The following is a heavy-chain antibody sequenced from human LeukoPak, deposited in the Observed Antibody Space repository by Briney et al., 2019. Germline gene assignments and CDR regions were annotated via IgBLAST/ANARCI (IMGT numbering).Heavy chain of an antibody. CDR3: ARGGADILTAPFDY. V-gene: IGHV4-61*08. CDR1: GGSISRGAYY. D-gene: IGHD3-9*01. J-gene: IGHJ4*02. CDR2: IYYSGST. Sequence: SETLSLTCTVSGGSISRGAYYWSWVRQPPGKGLEWIGYIYYSGSTNYNPSLKSRVTISVDTSKKQFSLKLTSVTAADTAVYYCARGGADILTAPFDYWGQGTLVTVSS.